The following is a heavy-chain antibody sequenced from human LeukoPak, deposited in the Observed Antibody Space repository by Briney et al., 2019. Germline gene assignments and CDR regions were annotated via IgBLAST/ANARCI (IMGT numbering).Heavy chain of an antibody. D-gene: IGHD3-3*01. CDR2: IDWDDDK. CDR1: GFSLSTSGMC. Sequence: SGPTLVNPTQTLTLTCTFSGFSLSTSGMCVSWIRQPPGKALEWLARIDWDDDKYYSTSLKTRLTISKDTSKNQVVLTMTSMDPVDTATYYCARTLPIFGVVISYYMDVWGKGTTVTVSS. J-gene: IGHJ6*03. CDR3: ARTLPIFGVVISYYMDV. V-gene: IGHV2-70*11.